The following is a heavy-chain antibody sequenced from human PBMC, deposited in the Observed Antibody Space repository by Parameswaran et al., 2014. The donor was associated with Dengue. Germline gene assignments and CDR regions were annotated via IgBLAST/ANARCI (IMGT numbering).Heavy chain of an antibody. D-gene: IGHD3-10*01. V-gene: IGHV1-69*15. CDR2: IIPMFGTT. Sequence: WVRQAPGQGLEWMGRIIPMFGTTNYAQKFQGRVTIIADASRSTAYMALSSLGSEDTAVYFCATPTADYGYSYYTMDVWGQGTTVT. CDR3: ATPTADYGYSYYTMDV. J-gene: IGHJ6*02.